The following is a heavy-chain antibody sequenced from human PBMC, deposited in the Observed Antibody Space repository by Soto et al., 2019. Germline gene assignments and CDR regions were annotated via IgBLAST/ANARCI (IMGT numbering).Heavy chain of an antibody. J-gene: IGHJ4*02. V-gene: IGHV1-69*04. CDR2: IIPILGIA. D-gene: IGHD2-15*01. CDR3: ARDHCSGGSCYFDY. CDR1: GGTFSSYT. Sequence: GASVKVSCKASGGTFSSYTISWVRQAPGQGLEWVGRIIPILGIANYAQKFQGRVTITADKSTSTAYMELSSLRSEDTAVYYCARDHCSGGSCYFDYWGQGTLVTVSS.